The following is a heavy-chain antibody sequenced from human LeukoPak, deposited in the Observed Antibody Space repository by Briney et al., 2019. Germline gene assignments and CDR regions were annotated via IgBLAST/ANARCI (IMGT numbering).Heavy chain of an antibody. J-gene: IGHJ4*02. CDR3: AKRLGDY. CDR1: GFTFSSFA. CDR2: ISAGGDNT. Sequence: GGSLRLSCAASGFTFSSFAMSWVRQAPGKGLEWVSTISAGGDNTNYADSVKGRFTISRDNTKNTLYLHMNSLRADDTAVYYCAKRLGDYWGQGTLVTVSS. D-gene: IGHD3-10*01. V-gene: IGHV3-23*01.